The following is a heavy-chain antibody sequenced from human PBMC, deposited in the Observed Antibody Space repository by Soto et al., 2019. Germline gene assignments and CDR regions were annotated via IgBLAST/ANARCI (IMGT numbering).Heavy chain of an antibody. V-gene: IGHV3-7*03. J-gene: IGHJ6*02. Sequence: EVQLLESGGGLVQPGGSLRLSCAASGFTFSSYAMSWVRQAPGKGLEWVARIKQDGSEENYVDSVKGRITISRDNTKNSLHLQVNSLRAEDTAVYYCARGYYGMDVWGQGTTVTVSS. CDR1: GFTFSSYA. CDR2: IKQDGSEE. CDR3: ARGYYGMDV.